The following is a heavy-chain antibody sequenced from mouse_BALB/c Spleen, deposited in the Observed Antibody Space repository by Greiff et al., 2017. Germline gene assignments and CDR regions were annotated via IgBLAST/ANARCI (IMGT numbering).Heavy chain of an antibody. CDR1: GYAFSSYW. J-gene: IGHJ3*01. D-gene: IGHD2-14*01. Sequence: QVQLQQSGAELVRPGSSVTISCKASGYAFSSYWMNWVKQRPGQGLEWLGQIYPGDGDTNYNGKFKGKATLTADKSSSTAYMPLSSLTSEDSAVYFCARSEYDGAWFAYWGQGTLVTVSA. V-gene: IGHV1-80*01. CDR3: ARSEYDGAWFAY. CDR2: IYPGDGDT.